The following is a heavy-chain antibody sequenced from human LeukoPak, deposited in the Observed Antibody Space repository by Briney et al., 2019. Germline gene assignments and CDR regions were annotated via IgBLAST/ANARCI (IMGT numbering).Heavy chain of an antibody. CDR2: IYYSGST. CDR1: GGSISSYY. CDR3: ARVVCPVWGSYRQYYFDY. Sequence: KSSETLSLTCTVSGGSISSYYWSWIRQPPGKGLEWIGYIYYSGSTNYNPSLKSRVTISVDTSKNQFSLKLSSVTAADTAVYYCARVVCPVWGSYRQYYFDYWGQGTLVTVSS. V-gene: IGHV4-59*12. J-gene: IGHJ4*02. D-gene: IGHD3-16*02.